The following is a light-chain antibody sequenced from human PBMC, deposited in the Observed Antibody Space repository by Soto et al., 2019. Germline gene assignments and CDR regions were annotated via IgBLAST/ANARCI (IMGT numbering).Light chain of an antibody. Sequence: EIVMTQSPATLSVSPGERATLSCRASQSVRGNLAWYQQKPGQSPRLLIYGASSRATGIPARFSGSGSGTEFTLTISSLQSEDFAVYYCQQYNNWPFITFGQGTRLESK. V-gene: IGKV3-15*01. CDR3: QQYNNWPFIT. CDR2: GAS. J-gene: IGKJ5*01. CDR1: QSVRGN.